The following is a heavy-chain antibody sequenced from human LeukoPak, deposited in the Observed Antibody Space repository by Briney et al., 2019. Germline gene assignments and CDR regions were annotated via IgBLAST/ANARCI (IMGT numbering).Heavy chain of an antibody. V-gene: IGHV1-18*01. CDR1: GGTFSSYG. D-gene: IGHD6-19*01. CDR3: ARSKAVAGKLGDY. J-gene: IGHJ4*02. CDR2: ISAYNGNT. Sequence: ASVKVSFKASGGTFSSYGISWVRQAPGQGLEWMGWISAYNGNTNYAQKLQGRVTMTTDTSTSTAYMELRRLRSDDTAVYYCARSKAVAGKLGDYWGQGTLVTVSS.